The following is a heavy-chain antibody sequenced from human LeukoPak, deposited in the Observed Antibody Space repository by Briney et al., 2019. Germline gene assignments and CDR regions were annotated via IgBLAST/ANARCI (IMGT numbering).Heavy chain of an antibody. CDR2: IKQDGSEK. Sequence: GGSLRLSCAASGFTFSSYWMSWVRQAPGKGLEWVANIKQDGSEKYYVDSVKGRFTISRDNAKNSLYLQMNSLRAEDTAVYFCARESLVSGTTRGNYYYYGMDVWGRGTPVTVSS. CDR3: ARESLVSGTTRGNYYYYGMDV. CDR1: GFTFSSYW. V-gene: IGHV3-7*01. D-gene: IGHD1-7*01. J-gene: IGHJ6*02.